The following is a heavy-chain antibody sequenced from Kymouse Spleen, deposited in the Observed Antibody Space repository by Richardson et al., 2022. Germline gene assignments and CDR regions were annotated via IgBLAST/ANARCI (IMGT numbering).Heavy chain of an antibody. D-gene: IGHD1-26*01. Sequence: EVQLVESGGGLVQPGGSLRLSCAASGFTFSSYWMSWVRQAPGKGLEWVANIKQDGSEKYYVDSVKGRFTISRDNAKNSLYLQMNSLRAEDTAVYYCARDDGGSYLYYYYYYGMDVWGQGTTVTVSS. CDR1: GFTFSSYW. CDR3: ARDDGGSYLYYYYYYGMDV. CDR2: IKQDGSEK. V-gene: IGHV3-7*01. J-gene: IGHJ6*02.